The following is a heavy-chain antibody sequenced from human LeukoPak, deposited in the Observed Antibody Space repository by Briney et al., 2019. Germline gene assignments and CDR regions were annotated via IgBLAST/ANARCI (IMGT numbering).Heavy chain of an antibody. D-gene: IGHD3-9*01. CDR1: GGSISSYF. CDR2: IYYSGST. J-gene: IGHJ2*01. Sequence: SETLSLTCTVSGGSISSYFWSWIRQPPGKGLEWIAYIYYSGSTSYKPSLKSRATISVDTSKNQFSLNLSSVTAADTAVYYCARSSRKHDILTGYYPGRYFDLWGRGTLVTVSS. CDR3: ARSSRKHDILTGYYPGRYFDL. V-gene: IGHV4-59*01.